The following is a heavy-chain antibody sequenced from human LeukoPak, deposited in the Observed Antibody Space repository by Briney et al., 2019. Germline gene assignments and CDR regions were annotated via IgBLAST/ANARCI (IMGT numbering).Heavy chain of an antibody. CDR2: MNPNSGNT. V-gene: IGHV1-8*01. J-gene: IGHJ6*03. CDR3: ARLYYYYMDV. Sequence: ASVKVSCKASGYTFTSYDINWVRQATGQGLEWMGWMNPNSGNTGCAQKFQGRVTMTRNTSISTAYMGLSSLRSEDTAVYYCARLYYYYMDVWGKGTTVTVSS. CDR1: GYTFTSYD.